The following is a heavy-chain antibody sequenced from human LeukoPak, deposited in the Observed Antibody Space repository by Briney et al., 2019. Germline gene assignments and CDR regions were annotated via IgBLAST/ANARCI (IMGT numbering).Heavy chain of an antibody. CDR1: GASISSYY. J-gene: IGHJ4*02. V-gene: IGHV4-4*07. Sequence: PSETLSLTCSVSGASISSYYWSWVRQPAGKGLEWIGRIYISGTTKHNPSLNSRVTMSVDTSKNQFSLRLTSVTAADTAVYFCARDDVPYRGTYTPFDVWGQGTLVTVSS. CDR2: IYISGTT. D-gene: IGHD3-10*02. CDR3: ARDDVPYRGTYTPFDV.